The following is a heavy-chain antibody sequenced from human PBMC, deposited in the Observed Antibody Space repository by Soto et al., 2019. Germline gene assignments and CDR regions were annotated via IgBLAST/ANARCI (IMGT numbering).Heavy chain of an antibody. CDR3: ARSLHYYDSSGYSGY. CDR2: ISSSGSYT. D-gene: IGHD3-22*01. Sequence: QVQLVESGGGLVKSGGSLRLSCAASGFTFSDYYMTWIRQAPGKGLEWVSYISSSGSYTNCADSVKGRFTISRDNAKNSLYLQMNSLRAEDTAVYYCARSLHYYDSSGYSGYWGQGTLVTVSS. V-gene: IGHV3-11*05. J-gene: IGHJ1*01. CDR1: GFTFSDYY.